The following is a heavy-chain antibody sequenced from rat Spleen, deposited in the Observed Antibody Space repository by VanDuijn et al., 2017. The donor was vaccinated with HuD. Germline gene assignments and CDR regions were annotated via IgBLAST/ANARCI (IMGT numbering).Heavy chain of an antibody. CDR2: ISYSGST. CDR1: GYTITSGY. D-gene: IGHD1-11*01. Sequence: EIQLQESGPGLVKPSQSLSLTCSVTGYTITSGYDWSWIRKFPENKMEWMGYISYSGSTNYNPSLKSRISITRDTSKNQFFLQLNSVTTEDTATYYCARWDYGGFDSWGQGVMVTVSS. V-gene: IGHV3-4*01. J-gene: IGHJ2*01. CDR3: ARWDYGGFDS.